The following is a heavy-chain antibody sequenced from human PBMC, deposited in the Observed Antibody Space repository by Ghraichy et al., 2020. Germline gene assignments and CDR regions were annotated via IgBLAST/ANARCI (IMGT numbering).Heavy chain of an antibody. V-gene: IGHV4-61*02. CDR1: GGSISSCSYY. Sequence: SETLSLTCTVSGGSISSCSYYWSWIRQPAGKGLEWIGRFYTSGSTNYNPSLKSRVTISVDTSKNQFSLKLSSVTAADTAVYYCARDSGMSRSYDDFWSGYYNYYYGMDVWGQGTTVTVSS. D-gene: IGHD3-3*01. CDR3: ARDSGMSRSYDDFWSGYYNYYYGMDV. CDR2: FYTSGST. J-gene: IGHJ6*02.